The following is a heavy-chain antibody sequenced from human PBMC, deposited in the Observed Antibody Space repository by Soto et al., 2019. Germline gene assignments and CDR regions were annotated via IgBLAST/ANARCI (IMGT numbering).Heavy chain of an antibody. J-gene: IGHJ6*02. CDR2: FDPEDGET. D-gene: IGHD6-13*01. CDR3: ATGRLGSSWGTGYYYGMDV. Sequence: ASVKVSCKVSGYTLTELPMHWVRQAPGKGLEWMGGFDPEDGETIYAQKFQGRVTMTEDTSTDTAYMELSSLRSEDTAVYYCATGRLGSSWGTGYYYGMDVWGQGTTVTVSS. CDR1: GYTLTELP. V-gene: IGHV1-24*01.